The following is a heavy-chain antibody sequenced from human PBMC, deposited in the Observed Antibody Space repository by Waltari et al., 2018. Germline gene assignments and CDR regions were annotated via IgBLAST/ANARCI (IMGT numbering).Heavy chain of an antibody. J-gene: IGHJ4*02. CDR2: ISSTGSDT. D-gene: IGHD7-27*01. CDR1: GFTSRLPFSNYT. CDR3: ARGGWGFYLDD. V-gene: IGHV3-48*04. Sequence: EVQLLESGGGLVQSGGSLRLTCAASGFTSRLPFSNYTLTWVRQTPGKGLEWVSSISSTGSDTHYADSVKGRFSISRDNAKNSLYLQMNSLRAEDTAVYYCARGGWGFYLDDWGQGTLVT.